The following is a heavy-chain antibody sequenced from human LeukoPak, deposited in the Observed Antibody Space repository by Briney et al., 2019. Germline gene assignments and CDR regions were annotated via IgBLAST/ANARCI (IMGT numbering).Heavy chain of an antibody. J-gene: IGHJ4*02. D-gene: IGHD3-22*01. CDR2: ISSSSSTI. CDR3: ARDLDYYDSSGQIDY. V-gene: IGHV3-48*01. Sequence: PGGSLRLSCAASGFSFNRYNMNWVRQAPGKGLEWVSYISSSSSTIYYADSVKGRFTISRDNAKNSLYLRMNSLRAEDTAVYYCARDLDYYDSSGQIDYWGQGTLVAVSS. CDR1: GFSFNRYN.